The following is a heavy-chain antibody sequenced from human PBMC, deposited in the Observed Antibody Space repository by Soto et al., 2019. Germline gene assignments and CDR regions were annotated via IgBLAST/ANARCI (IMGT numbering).Heavy chain of an antibody. V-gene: IGHV4-4*02. CDR2: IYHSGST. Sequence: PSETLSLTCAVSGGSISSSNWWSWVRQPPGKGLEWIGEIYHSGSTNYNPSLESRVTISVDKSKNQSSLKLSSVTAADTAVYYCARERTGVGELISPGGMDVWGQGTTVTVSS. J-gene: IGHJ6*02. CDR3: ARERTGVGELISPGGMDV. D-gene: IGHD3-10*01. CDR1: GGSISSSNW.